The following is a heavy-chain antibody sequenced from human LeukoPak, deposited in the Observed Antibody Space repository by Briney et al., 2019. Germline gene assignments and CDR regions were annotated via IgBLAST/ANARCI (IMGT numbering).Heavy chain of an antibody. J-gene: IGHJ4*02. CDR2: ISYDGSKK. CDR3: TRDYASSALDY. D-gene: IGHD6-13*01. V-gene: IGHV3-30-3*01. Sequence: GKSLRLSCAASGFTFSSYAMDWVRQAPGKGLEWVAVISYDGSKKYYADSVKGRFTISRDNSKNTLYLQMNSLRAEDTAVYYCTRDYASSALDYWGQGTLVTVSS. CDR1: GFTFSSYA.